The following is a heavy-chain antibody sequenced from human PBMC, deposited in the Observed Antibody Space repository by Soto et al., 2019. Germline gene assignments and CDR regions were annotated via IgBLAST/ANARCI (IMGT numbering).Heavy chain of an antibody. CDR1: GVTFSSYW. Sequence: LRLSCAASGVTFSSYWMSWVRQAPGKGLEWVASIKQDGSEKYYVDSVKGRFTISRDNAKNSLYLQMNSLRAEDTAVYYCARDQGIAVVFDAFDIWGQGTMVTVSS. J-gene: IGHJ3*02. CDR2: IKQDGSEK. D-gene: IGHD6-19*01. CDR3: ARDQGIAVVFDAFDI. V-gene: IGHV3-7*01.